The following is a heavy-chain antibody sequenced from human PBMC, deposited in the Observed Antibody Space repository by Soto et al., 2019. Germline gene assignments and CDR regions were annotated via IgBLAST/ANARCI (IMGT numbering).Heavy chain of an antibody. J-gene: IGHJ4*02. V-gene: IGHV3-23*01. D-gene: IGHD4-17*01. CDR3: AKKSTESITFDY. Sequence: GGSLRLSCAASGFTFSSYAMSWVRQAPGKGLEWVSAISGSGGSTYYADSVKGRFTISRDNPKNTLYLQMNSLRAEDTAVYYCAKKSTESITFDYWGQGTLVTVSS. CDR2: ISGSGGST. CDR1: GFTFSSYA.